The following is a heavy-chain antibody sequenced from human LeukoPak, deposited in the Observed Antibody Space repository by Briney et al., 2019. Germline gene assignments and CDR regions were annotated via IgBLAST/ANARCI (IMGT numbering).Heavy chain of an antibody. CDR2: ISSGSSYI. D-gene: IGHD3-3*01. CDR1: GFTLSSYN. Sequence: GGSLRLSCAASGFTLSSYNMNWVRQAPGKGLEWVSSISSGSSYIFYADSVKGRFTISRDNAENSLYLQMNGLRAEDTAVYYCARFYAFWTGYPGPYFDYWGQGTLVTVSS. CDR3: ARFYAFWTGYPGPYFDY. J-gene: IGHJ4*02. V-gene: IGHV3-21*01.